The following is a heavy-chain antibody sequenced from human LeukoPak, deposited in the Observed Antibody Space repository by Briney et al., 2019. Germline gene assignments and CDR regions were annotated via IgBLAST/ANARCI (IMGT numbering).Heavy chain of an antibody. J-gene: IGHJ4*02. CDR1: GFTFSSFS. CDR3: ARAHPGDYSDFQFDY. Sequence: PGGSLRLSCAASGFTFSSFSMNWVRQAPGKGLEWVSYISSTSSTIYYADSVKGRFTISRDNAKNSLYLQMNSLRAEDTAVYYCARAHPGDYSDFQFDYRGQGTLVTVSS. V-gene: IGHV3-48*01. D-gene: IGHD4-11*01. CDR2: ISSTSSTI.